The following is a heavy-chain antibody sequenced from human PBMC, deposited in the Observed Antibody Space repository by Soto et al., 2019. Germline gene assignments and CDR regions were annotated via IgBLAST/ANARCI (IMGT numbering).Heavy chain of an antibody. CDR1: GFTFSSYS. Sequence: EVQLVESGGGLVQPGGSLRLSCAASGFTFSSYSMNWVRQAPGKGLEWVSYISSSSSTIYYAASVKGRLTISRDNGKTSLYLQMHCLRAGDTAVCCCASFSGYWGRGTLVTVS. V-gene: IGHV3-48*01. CDR2: ISSSSSTI. CDR3: ASFSGY. J-gene: IGHJ4*02.